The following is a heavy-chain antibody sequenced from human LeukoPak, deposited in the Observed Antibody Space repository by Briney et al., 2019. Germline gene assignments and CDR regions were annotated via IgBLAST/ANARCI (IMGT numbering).Heavy chain of an antibody. V-gene: IGHV3-23*01. D-gene: IGHD1-26*01. Sequence: GGSLRLSCAASGFTFSSFAISWVRQAPGKGLEWVSAISGSGSSTYYADSVKGRFTISRNNSKNTLFLQMNSLRVGDTAVYYCAKVLVGATISAFDIWGQGTMVTVSS. CDR3: AKVLVGATISAFDI. CDR1: GFTFSSFA. CDR2: ISGSGSST. J-gene: IGHJ3*02.